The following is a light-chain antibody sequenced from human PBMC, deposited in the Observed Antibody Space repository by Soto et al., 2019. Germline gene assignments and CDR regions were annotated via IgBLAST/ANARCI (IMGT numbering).Light chain of an antibody. CDR2: YDD. J-gene: IGLJ1*01. V-gene: IGLV1-36*01. Sequence: QSVLTQPPSVSEAPRQRVTISCSGSSSNIGNNVVNWYQQLPGKAPKLLIYYDDLLPSGVSDRFSGSKSGTSASLAIGGLQSEDEADYYCAAWDDSLNGPVFGTGTKVTV. CDR3: AAWDDSLNGPV. CDR1: SSNIGNNV.